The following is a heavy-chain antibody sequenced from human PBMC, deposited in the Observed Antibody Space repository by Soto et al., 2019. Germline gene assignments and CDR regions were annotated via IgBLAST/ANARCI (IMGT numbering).Heavy chain of an antibody. D-gene: IGHD2-21*01. CDR1: GGSISSSSYY. V-gene: IGHV4-39*01. Sequence: QLQLQESGPGLVKPSETLSLTCTVSGGSISSSSYYWGWIRQPPGKGLEWIGSIYYSGSTYYNPSLKSRVTISVDTSKNQFSLKLSSVTAADTAVYYCARLVMAGDWFDPWGQGTLVTVSS. J-gene: IGHJ5*02. CDR3: ARLVMAGDWFDP. CDR2: IYYSGST.